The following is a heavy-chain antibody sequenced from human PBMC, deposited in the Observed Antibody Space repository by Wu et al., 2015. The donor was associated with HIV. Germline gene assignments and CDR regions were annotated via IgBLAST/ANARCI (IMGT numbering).Heavy chain of an antibody. Sequence: QAQLVQSGAEVRKPGASVRVSCKTSGYTFTSYGIHWVRQAPGQGLEWMAWISGHNGHRDYAQNLQGRVTVTTDTSTTTAHMEVGSLGSDDTAVYYCARGFFNYYYMDVWGEGTTVIVSS. CDR1: GYTFTSYG. D-gene: IGHD3-3*01. J-gene: IGHJ6*03. CDR3: ARGFFNYYYMDV. CDR2: ISGHNGHR. V-gene: IGHV1-18*01.